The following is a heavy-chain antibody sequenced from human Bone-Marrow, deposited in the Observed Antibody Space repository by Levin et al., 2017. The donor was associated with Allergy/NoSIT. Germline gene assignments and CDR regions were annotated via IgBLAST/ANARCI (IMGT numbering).Heavy chain of an antibody. D-gene: IGHD3-16*02. V-gene: IGHV3-11*04. J-gene: IGHJ4*02. CDR2: MSGNGKTK. CDR3: TRGRFFDSSTRRYQYAEDGAGDY. CDR1: GFIFSDFY. Sequence: PGGSLRLSCRGSGFIFSDFYMSWIRQAPGKAPECISYMSGNGKTKYEAGFLQGRFSIYRDNSANSLFLQMDSLRPEDTGVYYCTRGRFFDSSTRRYQYAEDGAGDYWGQGTLVTVSS.